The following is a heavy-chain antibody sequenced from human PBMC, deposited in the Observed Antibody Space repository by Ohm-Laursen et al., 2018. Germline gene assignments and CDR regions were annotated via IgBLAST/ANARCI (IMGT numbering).Heavy chain of an antibody. J-gene: IGHJ4*02. V-gene: IGHV1-2*02. CDR3: ARIKVGAQREGFDY. D-gene: IGHD1-26*01. CDR2: INPNTGGT. Sequence: ASVKVSCKASGGTFSSYAISWVRQAPGQGLEWMGWINPNTGGTNYAQKFQDRVTMTVDTSISTAYMELSRLISDDTAVYYCARIKVGAQREGFDYWGQGTLVTVSS. CDR1: GGTFSSYA.